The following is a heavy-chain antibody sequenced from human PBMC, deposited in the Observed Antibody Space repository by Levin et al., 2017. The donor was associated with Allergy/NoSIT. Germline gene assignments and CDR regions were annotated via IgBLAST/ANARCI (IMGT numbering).Heavy chain of an antibody. Sequence: GESLKISCAASGFTFSSYAMHWVRQAPGKGLEWVAVISYDGSNKYYADSVKGRFTISRDNSKNTLYLQMNSLRAEDTAVYYCARDWGITMVRGVIITPPYGMDGWGQGTTVTVSS. CDR2: ISYDGSNK. J-gene: IGHJ6*02. D-gene: IGHD3-10*01. CDR3: ARDWGITMVRGVIITPPYGMDG. V-gene: IGHV3-30-3*01. CDR1: GFTFSSYA.